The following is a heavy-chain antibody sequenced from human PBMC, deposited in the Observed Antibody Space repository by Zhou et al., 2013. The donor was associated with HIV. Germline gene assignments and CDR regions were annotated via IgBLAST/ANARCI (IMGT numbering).Heavy chain of an antibody. D-gene: IGHD2-15*01. V-gene: IGHV1-2*02. J-gene: IGHJ1*01. CDR3: PVLLLYEERTLLIIVDEFTFQH. CDR1: GYTFINYF. Sequence: QVRLVQSGTVMKKPGSSVKISCEASGYTFINYFIHWVRHVPGKGFEWMGWINPYAGAVNYAWNFQGRVTLTRKYFVHRHRRQLTWSCSGVVHPPTRPVLLLYEERTLLIIVDEFTFQHWGRGTLVIVSS. CDR2: INPYAGAV.